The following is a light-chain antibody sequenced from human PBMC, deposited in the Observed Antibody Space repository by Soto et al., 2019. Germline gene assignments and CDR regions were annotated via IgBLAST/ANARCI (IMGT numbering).Light chain of an antibody. J-gene: IGKJ1*01. CDR1: QSLLHSNGHNY. V-gene: IGKV2-28*01. CDR2: LVS. CDR3: MQALQPPWT. Sequence: DIVMTQSPLSLPVTPGEPASISCNSSQSLLHSNGHNYLEWYLQRPGQSPHILIYLVSNRASGVPDRVRGSGSGTDFTLKISRVEAEDVGVYYCMQALQPPWTFGQGTKVEIK.